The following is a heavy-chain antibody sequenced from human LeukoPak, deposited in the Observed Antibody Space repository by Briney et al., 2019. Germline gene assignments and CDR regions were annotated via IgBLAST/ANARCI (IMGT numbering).Heavy chain of an antibody. CDR2: INPNSGGT. J-gene: IGHJ4*02. Sequence: ASVKVSCKASGYTFTGYYMHGVRQAPGQGLEWMGWINPNSGGTNYAQKFQGRVTMTRDTSISTAYMELSRLRSDDTAVYYCAREPPYCSSTSCYRGGFDYWGQGTLVTVSS. CDR3: AREPPYCSSTSCYRGGFDY. D-gene: IGHD2-2*02. CDR1: GYTFTGYY. V-gene: IGHV1-2*02.